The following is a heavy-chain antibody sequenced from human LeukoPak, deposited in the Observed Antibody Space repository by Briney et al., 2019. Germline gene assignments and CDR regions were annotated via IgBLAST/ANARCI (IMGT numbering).Heavy chain of an antibody. CDR3: ARDSYHYGQFDH. CDR2: INPNSGGT. V-gene: IGHV1-2*02. CDR1: GYTFTDYY. Sequence: ASVKVSCKASGYTFTDYYIHWVRQAPGQGLEWMGWINPNSGGTKYAQKFQGRVSMTRDTSISTAYMELSRLRSDDTAVYYCARDSYHYGQFDHWGQGTLVTVSS. D-gene: IGHD5-12*01. J-gene: IGHJ4*02.